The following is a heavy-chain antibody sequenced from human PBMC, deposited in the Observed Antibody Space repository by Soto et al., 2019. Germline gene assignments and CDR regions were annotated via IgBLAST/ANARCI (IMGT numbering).Heavy chain of an antibody. CDR2: ISGSGGST. V-gene: IGHV3-23*01. Sequence: GGFLRLSCAASGFTFSSYAMSWVRQAPGKGLEWVSAISGSGGSTYYANSVKGRFTISRDNSKNTLYLQMNSLRAEDTAVYYCAKEGIVVVVAQPFDYWGQGTLVTVSS. CDR1: GFTFSSYA. CDR3: AKEGIVVVVAQPFDY. J-gene: IGHJ4*02. D-gene: IGHD2-15*01.